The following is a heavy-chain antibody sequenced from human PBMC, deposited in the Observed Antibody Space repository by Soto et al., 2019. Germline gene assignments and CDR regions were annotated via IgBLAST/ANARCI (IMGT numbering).Heavy chain of an antibody. CDR2: MNPNSGNT. Sequence: QVQLVQSGAEVKRPGASVRVSCKASGYTFTSYDINWVRQATGQGLEWLGWMNPNSGNTGYAQKFQGRITLTRSTSTGAAYMELTSLRSEDTAVYYCASGINWGQGTMVTGSS. CDR3: ASGIN. V-gene: IGHV1-8*01. CDR1: GYTFTSYD. J-gene: IGHJ3*01.